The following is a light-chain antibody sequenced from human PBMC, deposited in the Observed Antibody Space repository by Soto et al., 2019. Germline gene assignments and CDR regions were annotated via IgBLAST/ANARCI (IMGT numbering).Light chain of an antibody. V-gene: IGKV1-27*01. CDR1: QGISNY. CDR3: QKYNSALPT. J-gene: IGKJ1*01. Sequence: DIQMTQSPSSLSASVGDRVTITCRASQGISNYLAWYQQKPGKVPKLLIYAASTLQSGVPSRFSGSGSGTEFTLTISSLQPEDGATDYCQKYNSALPTFGQGTKVEIK. CDR2: AAS.